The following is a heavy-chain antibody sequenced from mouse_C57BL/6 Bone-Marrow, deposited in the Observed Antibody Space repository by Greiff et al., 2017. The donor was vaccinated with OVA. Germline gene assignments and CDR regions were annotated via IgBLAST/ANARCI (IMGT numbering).Heavy chain of an antibody. CDR1: GYTFTDYE. V-gene: IGHV1-15*01. CDR2: IDPETGGT. CDR3: ARSGYCRYFDV. Sequence: QVQLQQSGAELVRPGASVTLSCKASGYTFTDYEMHWVKQTPVHGLEWIGAIDPETGGTAYNQKFKGKAILTADKSSSTAYMQLSSLTSEDSAVYFCARSGYCRYFDVWGTGTTVTVSS. D-gene: IGHD1-2*01. J-gene: IGHJ1*03.